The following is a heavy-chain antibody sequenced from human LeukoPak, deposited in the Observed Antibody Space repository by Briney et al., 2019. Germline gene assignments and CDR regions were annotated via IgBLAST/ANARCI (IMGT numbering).Heavy chain of an antibody. J-gene: IGHJ6*02. V-gene: IGHV3-48*03. CDR1: GFTFSSYE. CDR3: ARIKSVLWFGEPQGMDV. CDR2: ISSSGSTI. D-gene: IGHD3-10*01. Sequence: PGGSLRLSCAASGFTFSSYEMNWVRQAPGKGLEWVSFISSSGSTIYYADSVKGRFTISRDNAKNSLYLQMNSLRAEDTAVYYCARIKSVLWFGEPQGMDVWGQGTTVTVSS.